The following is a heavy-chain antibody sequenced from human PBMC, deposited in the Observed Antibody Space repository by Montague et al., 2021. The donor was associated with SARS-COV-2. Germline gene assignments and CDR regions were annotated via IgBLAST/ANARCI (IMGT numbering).Heavy chain of an antibody. CDR2: IYYSGST. J-gene: IGHJ6*02. D-gene: IGHD2-15*01. V-gene: IGHV4-59*12. CDR3: ARGSGCSGGSCYSEWDPYYSYGMDV. CDR1: GGSISSYY. Sequence: SETLSLTCTVSGGSISSYYWSWIRQPPGKGLEWIGYIYYSGSTNYNPSLKSRVTISVDTSKNQFSLKLSSVTAADTAVYYCARGSGCSGGSCYSEWDPYYSYGMDVWGQGTTVTVSS.